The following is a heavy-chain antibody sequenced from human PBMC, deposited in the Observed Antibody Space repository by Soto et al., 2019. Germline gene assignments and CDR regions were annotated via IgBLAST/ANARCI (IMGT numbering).Heavy chain of an antibody. CDR1: GFTFSSYW. Sequence: LRLSCAASGFTFSSYWMHWVRQVPEKGLVWVSRINSDGSITNYADAVKGRFTISRDNVKNTLYLQMNSLRAEDTAVYYCVRYPRSVGGSYRPDYWGQGTLVTVSS. CDR2: INSDGSIT. D-gene: IGHD3-16*02. J-gene: IGHJ4*02. CDR3: VRYPRSVGGSYRPDY. V-gene: IGHV3-74*01.